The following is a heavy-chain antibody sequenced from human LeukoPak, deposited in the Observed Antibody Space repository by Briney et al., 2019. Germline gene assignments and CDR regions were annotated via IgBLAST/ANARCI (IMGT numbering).Heavy chain of an antibody. CDR1: GYAFTDYY. Sequence: ASVKVSCKASGYAFTDYYIHWVRQAPGQGLEWMGWINVNTGDTKSAQKFKGRVTMTRDTSITTGYMELSRLKSDDTAVYYCASDEFSDSRGYYAAPLDHWGQGTLVSVSS. V-gene: IGHV1-2*02. J-gene: IGHJ4*02. CDR3: ASDEFSDSRGYYAAPLDH. CDR2: INVNTGDT. D-gene: IGHD3-22*01.